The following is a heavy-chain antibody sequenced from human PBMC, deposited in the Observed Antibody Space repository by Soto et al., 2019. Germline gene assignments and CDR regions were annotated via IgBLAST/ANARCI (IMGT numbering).Heavy chain of an antibody. J-gene: IGHJ4*02. CDR3: VKIAVAGFSYFDY. V-gene: IGHV3-74*01. CDR1: GFTFSSHW. D-gene: IGHD6-19*01. Sequence: GGSLRLCCAASGFTFSSHWMNWVRRAPGKGLVWVSRIDTDGSNTIYADSVKGRFTISRDNAKNTLYLQMNSLRAEDTAVYYCVKIAVAGFSYFDYWGQGALVTVSS. CDR2: IDTDGSNT.